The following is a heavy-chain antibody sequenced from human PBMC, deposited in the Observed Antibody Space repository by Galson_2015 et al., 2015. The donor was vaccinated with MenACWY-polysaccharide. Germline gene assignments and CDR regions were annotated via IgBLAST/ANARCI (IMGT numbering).Heavy chain of an antibody. J-gene: IGHJ4*02. CDR1: DYSIRSGYF. V-gene: IGHV4-38-2*01. D-gene: IGHD4-11*01. CDR3: AIGKSRYSNY. Sequence: LSLTCAVSDYSIRSGYFWGWIGQPPGKGLEWIASIFHSGTTYYNPSLKSRVTISVDTSKNQFSLKLSSVTAADTAVYYCAIGKSRYSNYWGQGTLVTVSS. CDR2: IFHSGTT.